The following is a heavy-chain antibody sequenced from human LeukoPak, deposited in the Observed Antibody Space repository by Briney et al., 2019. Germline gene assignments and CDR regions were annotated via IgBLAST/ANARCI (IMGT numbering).Heavy chain of an antibody. J-gene: IGHJ5*02. D-gene: IGHD6-6*01. CDR3: ARGSSSSSGFDP. V-gene: IGHV4-39*07. CDR1: GVSIRSKIYY. CDR2: ISYSGST. Sequence: SETLSLTCTVSGVSIRSKIYYWSWIRQPPGKGLEWIGSISYSGSTYYNPSLKSRVTISVDMSKNQFSLKLSSVTAADTAVYYCARGSSSSSGFDPWGQGTLVTVSS.